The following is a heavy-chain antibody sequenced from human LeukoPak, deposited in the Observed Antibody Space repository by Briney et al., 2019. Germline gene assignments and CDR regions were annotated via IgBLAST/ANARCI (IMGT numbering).Heavy chain of an antibody. CDR1: GFTFSSFW. CDR2: IKQDGSEK. J-gene: IGHJ4*02. Sequence: GGSLRLSCAASGFTFSSFWMSWVRQAPGKGLAWVANIKQDGSEKYFVDSVKGRFTISRDNVKNSLYLQMSSLRAEDTAVYYCARGGSRHPSPEDYWGRGTLVTVSS. CDR3: ARGGSRHPSPEDY. D-gene: IGHD1-1*01. V-gene: IGHV3-7*03.